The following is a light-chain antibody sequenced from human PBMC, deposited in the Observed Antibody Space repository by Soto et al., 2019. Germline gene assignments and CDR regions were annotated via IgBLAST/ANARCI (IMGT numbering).Light chain of an antibody. CDR1: QSISIY. J-gene: IGKJ4*01. V-gene: IGKV1-39*01. Sequence: DIQMTQSPSSLSASVGDRVTITCRASQSISIYLNWYQQKPGKAPMLLIYAASSLQSGVPSRFGGSGSGTDFTLTITSLQPEDFATYYCQQSYSTPTFGGGTKVDI. CDR2: AAS. CDR3: QQSYSTPT.